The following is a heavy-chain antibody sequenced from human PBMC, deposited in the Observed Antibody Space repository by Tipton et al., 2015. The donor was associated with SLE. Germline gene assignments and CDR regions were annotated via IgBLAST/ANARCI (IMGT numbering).Heavy chain of an antibody. D-gene: IGHD1-26*01. Sequence: TLSLTCTVSGGSISSHYWSWIRQPPGKTLEWIGYIYSGGSTNYNPSLKSRVTISLDTSKNQFSLKVTSVTATDTAVYYCARDWVVGATLDRFDPWGQGTLVTVSS. CDR3: ARDWVVGATLDRFDP. CDR2: IYSGGST. CDR1: GGSISSHY. J-gene: IGHJ5*02. V-gene: IGHV4-4*08.